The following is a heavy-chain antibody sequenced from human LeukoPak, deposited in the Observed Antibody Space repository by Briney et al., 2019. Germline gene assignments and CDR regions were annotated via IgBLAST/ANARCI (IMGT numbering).Heavy chain of an antibody. CDR2: IQTSTSRSA. J-gene: IGHJ3*02. D-gene: IGHD3-9*01. CDR1: GASISSGLYY. V-gene: IGHV4-61*02. Sequence: SETLSLTCTVSGASISSGLYYWNWIRQSAGKGLEWIGRIQTSTSRSANYNPSLKSRVTMSVDTSKNQFSLKLSSVTAADTAVYYCVRTTLRNFDWSPDAFDIWGQGTMVTVSS. CDR3: VRTTLRNFDWSPDAFDI.